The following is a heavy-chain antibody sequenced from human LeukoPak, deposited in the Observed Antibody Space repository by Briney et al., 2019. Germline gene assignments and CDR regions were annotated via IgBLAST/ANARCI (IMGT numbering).Heavy chain of an antibody. CDR2: IPSDGSIK. D-gene: IGHD3-3*01. CDR3: VKEYHSRGFGAYFDY. V-gene: IGHV3-30*18. J-gene: IGHJ4*02. CDR1: KFTFSHYG. Sequence: GGSLRLSCTASKFTFSHYGMQWVRQAPGKGLEWVAVIPSDGSIKVYADSVKGRFTLSRDNSINTVDLQMNSLRAEDTAVYYCVKEYHSRGFGAYFDYWGQGTLVTVSS.